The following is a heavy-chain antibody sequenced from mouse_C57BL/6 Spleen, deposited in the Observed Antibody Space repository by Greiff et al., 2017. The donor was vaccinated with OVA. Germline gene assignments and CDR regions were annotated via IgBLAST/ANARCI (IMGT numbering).Heavy chain of an antibody. CDR1: GYTFTSYW. J-gene: IGHJ4*01. CDR3: ARQWGIYAMDD. CDR2: IHPNSGST. Sequence: QVQLQQPGAELVKPGASVKLSCKASGYTFTSYWMHWVKQRPGQGLEWIGMIHPNSGSTNYNEKFKSKATLTVDKSSSTAYMQLSSQTSEDSAVYYCARQWGIYAMDDWGQGTSVTVSS. V-gene: IGHV1-64*01.